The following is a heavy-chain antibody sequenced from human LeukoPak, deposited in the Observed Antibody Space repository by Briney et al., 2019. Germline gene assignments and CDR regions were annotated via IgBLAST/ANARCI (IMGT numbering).Heavy chain of an antibody. V-gene: IGHV3-30-3*01. CDR1: GRTFSSYA. CDR3: ARGVYNDAFDI. J-gene: IGHJ3*02. D-gene: IGHD1-1*01. Sequence: GRSLRLSCVASGRTFSSYAMHWVRQAPGKGLEWVAVISNGGTNSYYADSVKGRFTISRDNSKNTLYLQMNSLRAEDTAVYYCARGVYNDAFDIWGQGTTVTVSS. CDR2: ISNGGTNS.